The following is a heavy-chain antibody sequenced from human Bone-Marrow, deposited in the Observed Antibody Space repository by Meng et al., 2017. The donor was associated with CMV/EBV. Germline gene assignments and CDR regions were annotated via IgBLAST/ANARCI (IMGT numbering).Heavy chain of an antibody. V-gene: IGHV4-34*01. J-gene: IGHJ6*02. D-gene: IGHD2-2*01. CDR2: INHSGST. CDR1: VGYFSGYY. Sequence: SETLSLTRAVYVGYFSGYYGSWIRQLPGKGLEWIGEINHSGSTNYNPSLKSRVTISVDTSKNQFSLELSSVTAADTAVYYCERGGGVCSSTSCYLDDYYYYYGMDVWGQGTTVTVSS. CDR3: ERGGGVCSSTSCYLDDYYYYYGMDV.